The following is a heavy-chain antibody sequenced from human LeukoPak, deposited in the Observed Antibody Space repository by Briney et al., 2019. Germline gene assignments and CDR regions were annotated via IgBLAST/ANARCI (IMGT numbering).Heavy chain of an antibody. CDR1: GGSISSGGYY. V-gene: IGHV4-30-2*01. J-gene: IGHJ4*02. Sequence: TSQTLSLTCTVSGGSISSGGYYWSWIRQPPGKGLEWIGYIYHSGSTYYNPSLKSRVTISVDTSKNQFSLKLSSVTAADTAVYYCARTMTTVTGGGYWGQGTLVTVSS. D-gene: IGHD4-17*01. CDR3: ARTMTTVTGGGY. CDR2: IYHSGST.